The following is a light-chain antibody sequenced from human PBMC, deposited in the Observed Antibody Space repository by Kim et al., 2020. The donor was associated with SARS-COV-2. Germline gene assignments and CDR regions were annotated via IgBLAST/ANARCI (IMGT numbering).Light chain of an antibody. V-gene: IGKV1-39*01. J-gene: IGKJ1*01. Sequence: EIQMTQSPSSLSASVGDRVTITCRASQSINTYLNWYQQKPGKAPKLLIYAASTLQSEVPSRFSGSGSGTDFTLTISSLQPEDFATYYCQQSYSTLRTFGQGTKVDIK. CDR3: QQSYSTLRT. CDR2: AAS. CDR1: QSINTY.